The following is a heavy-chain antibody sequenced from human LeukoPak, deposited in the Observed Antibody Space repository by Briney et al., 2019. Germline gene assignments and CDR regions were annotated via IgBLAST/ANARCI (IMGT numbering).Heavy chain of an antibody. Sequence: ASVKVSCKASGYTFTSYAMHWVRQAPGQRLEWKGWINAGNGNTKYSQKFQGRVTITRDTSANTAYMELSSLRSDDTAVYYCARPRGTVTTYAFDYWGQGTLVIVSS. CDR3: ARPRGTVTTYAFDY. V-gene: IGHV1-3*01. J-gene: IGHJ4*02. D-gene: IGHD4-17*01. CDR2: INAGNGNT. CDR1: GYTFTSYA.